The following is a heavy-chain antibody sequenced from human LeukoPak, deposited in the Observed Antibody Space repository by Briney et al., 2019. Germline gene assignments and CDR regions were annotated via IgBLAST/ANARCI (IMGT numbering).Heavy chain of an antibody. Sequence: ASVKVSCKASGYTFTGYYMHWVRQAPGQGLEWMGWINPDSGGTNYAQKFQGRVTMTRDTSISTAYIELSRLRSDDTAVYYCAREITVTTDWFDPWGQGTLVTVSS. D-gene: IGHD4-11*01. CDR3: AREITVTTDWFDP. J-gene: IGHJ5*02. CDR1: GYTFTGYY. V-gene: IGHV1-2*02. CDR2: INPDSGGT.